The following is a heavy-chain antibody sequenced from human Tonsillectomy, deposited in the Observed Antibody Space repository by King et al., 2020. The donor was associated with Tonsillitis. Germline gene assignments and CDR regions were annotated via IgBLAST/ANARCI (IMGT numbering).Heavy chain of an antibody. V-gene: IGHV3-23*04. D-gene: IGHD3-22*01. CDR3: AKDYYYDSSYYYYYYMDV. CDR2: IIGSSGIT. J-gene: IGHJ6*03. Sequence: VQLVESGGDLVQPGGSLRLSCAASGFTFSSYAMSWVRQAPGKGLEWVSSIIGSSGITYYADSVKGRFTISRYNSTNTLYLQMNSLRAEDTAVYYCAKDYYYDSSYYYYYYMDVWGKGTTVTVSS. CDR1: GFTFSSYA.